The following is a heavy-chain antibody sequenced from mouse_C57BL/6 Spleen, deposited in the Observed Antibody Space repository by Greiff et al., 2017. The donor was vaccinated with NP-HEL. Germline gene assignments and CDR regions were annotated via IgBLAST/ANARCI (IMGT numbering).Heavy chain of an antibody. J-gene: IGHJ2*01. CDR2: ISSGSSTI. Sequence: EVQGVESGGGLVKPGGSLKLSCAASGFTFSDYGMHWVRQAPEKGLEWVTYISSGSSTIYYADTVKGRFTISRDNAKNTLFLQMTSLRSEDTAMYYCASCCTTVVAPLDYWGQGTTLTVSS. D-gene: IGHD1-1*01. CDR3: ASCCTTVVAPLDY. V-gene: IGHV5-17*01. CDR1: GFTFSDYG.